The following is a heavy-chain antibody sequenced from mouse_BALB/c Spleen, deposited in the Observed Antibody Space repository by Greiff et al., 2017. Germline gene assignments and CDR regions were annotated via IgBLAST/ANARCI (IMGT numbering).Heavy chain of an antibody. CDR1: GFNITDTY. V-gene: IGHV14-3*02. CDR2: IDPANGNT. CDR3: AIEFRTRLDY. J-gene: IGHJ2*01. D-gene: IGHD5-1*01. Sequence: VQLQQSGAELVKPGASVKLSCTASGFNITDTYMHWVKQRPEQGLEWIGRIDPANGNTKYDPKFQGKATITADTSSNPAFLQLSSLTTEDTAAEYCAIEFRTRLDYWGQGTTLTVAA.